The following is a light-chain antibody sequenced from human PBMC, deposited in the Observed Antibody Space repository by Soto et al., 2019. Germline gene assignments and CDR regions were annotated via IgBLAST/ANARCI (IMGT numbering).Light chain of an antibody. V-gene: IGLV2-14*03. CDR2: DVS. CDR1: SSDVGGYNY. Sequence: QSVMTQPASVSGSPGQSITISCTGTSSDVGGYNYVSWYQHHPGKVPKLILHDVSNRPSGVSNRFSGSKSGNTASLTIPGLQAEAESDYYCSSHTSSSTYIFGTGTKVTVL. CDR3: SSHTSSSTYI. J-gene: IGLJ1*01.